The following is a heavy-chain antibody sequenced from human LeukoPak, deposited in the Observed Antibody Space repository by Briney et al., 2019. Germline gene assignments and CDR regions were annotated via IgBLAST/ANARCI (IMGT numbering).Heavy chain of an antibody. Sequence: SETLSLTCTVSGCSISSSSYYWGWIRQPPGKGLEWIGSIYYSGNTYYNPSLKSRVTISVDTSKNQFSLKLSSVTAAGTAVYYCARLTYSSGWPLDYWGQGTLVTVSS. CDR3: ARLTYSSGWPLDY. V-gene: IGHV4-39*01. CDR1: GCSISSSSYY. J-gene: IGHJ4*02. D-gene: IGHD6-19*01. CDR2: IYYSGNT.